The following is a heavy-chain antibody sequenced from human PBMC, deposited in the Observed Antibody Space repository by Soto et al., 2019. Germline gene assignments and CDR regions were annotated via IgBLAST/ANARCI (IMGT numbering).Heavy chain of an antibody. CDR3: ARGGYDTSGQTFIGWGPAC. D-gene: IGHD3-22*01. CDR2: RYYSGNT. V-gene: IGHV4-30-4*01. Sequence: HVQLQESGPGPVTPSQTLSLSCTVSGVSITSGSYYWTWVRQSPGKGLEWIGYRYYSGNTYYNPSLNSRASISVDTSKNQFFLKLTSVTAADTAVYFCARGGYDTSGQTFIGWGPACWGQGTLVTVSS. J-gene: IGHJ4*02. CDR1: GVSITSGSYY.